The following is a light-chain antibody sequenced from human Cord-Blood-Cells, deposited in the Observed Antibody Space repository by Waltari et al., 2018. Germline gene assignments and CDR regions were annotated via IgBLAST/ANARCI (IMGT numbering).Light chain of an antibody. Sequence: QSVLTQPPSVSGAPGQRVTIPCTGSSSNIGAGYDVHWYQPLPGTAPKLLIYGNSNRPSGVPDRFSGSKSGTSASLAITGLQAEDEADYYCQSYDSSHWVFGGGTKLTVL. CDR2: GNS. J-gene: IGLJ3*02. CDR3: QSYDSSHWV. CDR1: SSNIGAGYD. V-gene: IGLV1-40*01.